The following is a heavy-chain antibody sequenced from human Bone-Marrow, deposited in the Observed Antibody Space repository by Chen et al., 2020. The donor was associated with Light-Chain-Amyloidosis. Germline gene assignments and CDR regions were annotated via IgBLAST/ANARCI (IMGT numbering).Heavy chain of an antibody. CDR2: INPSGGST. D-gene: IGHD7-27*01. J-gene: IGHJ3*02. CDR1: GYTFTSYY. CDR3: ARDLNWGWTFGAFDI. V-gene: IGHV1-46*01. Sequence: QVQLVQSGAEVKKPGASVKVSCKASGYTFTSYYMHWVRQAPGQGLEWMGIINPSGGSTSYAQKFQGRVTMTRDTSTSTVYMELSSLRSEDTAVYYCARDLNWGWTFGAFDIWGQGTMVTVSS.